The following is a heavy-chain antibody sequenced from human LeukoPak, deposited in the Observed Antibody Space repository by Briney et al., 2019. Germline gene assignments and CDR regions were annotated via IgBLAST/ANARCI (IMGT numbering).Heavy chain of an antibody. CDR3: AREGMVRGVPDAFDL. D-gene: IGHD3-10*01. CDR1: GFTFSSYW. Sequence: GGSLRLSCAASGFTFSSYWVDWVRQVPGKGLEWVANIKPDDIEKYFVGSVKGRFAISRDNGKNSLYLQMNSLRVEDTAVYYCAREGMVRGVPDAFDLWGQGTMVTVSS. V-gene: IGHV3-7*01. CDR2: IKPDDIEK. J-gene: IGHJ3*01.